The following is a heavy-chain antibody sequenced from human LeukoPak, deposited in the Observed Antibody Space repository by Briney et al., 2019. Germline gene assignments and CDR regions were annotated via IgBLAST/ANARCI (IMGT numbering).Heavy chain of an antibody. D-gene: IGHD4-17*01. V-gene: IGHV3-23*01. Sequence: GGSLRLSCAGSGFTFSNYAMTWVRQAPGKGLEWVSSVSGSGRNTFYPDSVEGRFTISRDNSKNTVYLQMNSLRADDTAVYYCANEIRPNDYWGQGTLVTVSS. CDR3: ANEIRPNDY. CDR2: VSGSGRNT. J-gene: IGHJ4*02. CDR1: GFTFSNYA.